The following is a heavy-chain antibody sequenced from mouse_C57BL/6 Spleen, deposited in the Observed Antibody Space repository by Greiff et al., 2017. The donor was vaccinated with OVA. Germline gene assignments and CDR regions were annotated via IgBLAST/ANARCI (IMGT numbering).Heavy chain of an antibody. V-gene: IGHV1-80*01. CDR1: GYAFSSYW. Sequence: VQLQQSGAELVKPGASVKISCKASGYAFSSYWMNWVKQRPGKGLEWIGQIYPGDGDTNYNGKFKGKATLTADKSSSTAYMQLSSLTSEDSAVYFCARETAQARAWFAYWGQGTLVTVSA. D-gene: IGHD3-2*02. J-gene: IGHJ3*01. CDR3: ARETAQARAWFAY. CDR2: IYPGDGDT.